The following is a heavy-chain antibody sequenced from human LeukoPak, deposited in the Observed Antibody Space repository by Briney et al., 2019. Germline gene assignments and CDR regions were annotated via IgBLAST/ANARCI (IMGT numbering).Heavy chain of an antibody. Sequence: SQTLSLTCTVSGGSISSGGYYWRWIRQHPGKGLEWIVYIYYSGSTYYNPSLKSRVTISVDTSKNQFSLKLSSVTAADTAVYYCARAGSSTSWVWFDPWGQGTLVTVSS. CDR1: GGSISSGGYY. D-gene: IGHD2-2*01. J-gene: IGHJ5*02. V-gene: IGHV4-31*03. CDR3: ARAGSSTSWVWFDP. CDR2: IYYSGST.